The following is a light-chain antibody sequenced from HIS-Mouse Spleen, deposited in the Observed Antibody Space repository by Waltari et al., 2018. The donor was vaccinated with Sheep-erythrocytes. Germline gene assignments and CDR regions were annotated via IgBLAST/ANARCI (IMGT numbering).Light chain of an antibody. CDR2: DVS. V-gene: IGLV2-11*01. CDR3: CSYAGSYNHV. J-gene: IGLJ1*01. Sequence: QPRSVSGSPGQSVTISCTGTSSDVGGYNYVSWYQQHPGKAPKLMIYDVSKRPSGVPDRFSGSKSGNTASLTISGLQAEDETDYYCCSYAGSYNHVFATGTKVTVL. CDR1: SSDVGGYNY.